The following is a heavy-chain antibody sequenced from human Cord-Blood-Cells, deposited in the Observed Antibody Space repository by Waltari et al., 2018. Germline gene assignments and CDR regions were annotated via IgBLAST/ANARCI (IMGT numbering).Heavy chain of an antibody. Sequence: QVQLQQWGAGLLKPSATLSLTCAVYGGSFSGYYWSWIRQPPGKGLEWIGEINHSGSTNYNPSLKSRVTISVDTSKNQFSLKLSSVTAADTAVYYCARARTGDHWYFDLWGRGTLVTVSS. CDR3: ARARTGDHWYFDL. V-gene: IGHV4-34*01. CDR1: GGSFSGYY. D-gene: IGHD7-27*01. CDR2: INHSGST. J-gene: IGHJ2*01.